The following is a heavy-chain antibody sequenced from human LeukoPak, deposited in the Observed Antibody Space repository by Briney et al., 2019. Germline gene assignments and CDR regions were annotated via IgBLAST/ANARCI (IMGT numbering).Heavy chain of an antibody. J-gene: IGHJ4*02. Sequence: PGGSLRLSCAASGFPFSGYSMNWVRQAPGKGLEWVSYISGSSSIIYYADSVKGRFTISRDNAKNSLYLQMNSLRAEDTAVYYCATSRSFDYWGQGTLVTVSS. CDR2: ISGSSSII. CDR1: GFPFSGYS. V-gene: IGHV3-48*04. CDR3: ATSRSFDY.